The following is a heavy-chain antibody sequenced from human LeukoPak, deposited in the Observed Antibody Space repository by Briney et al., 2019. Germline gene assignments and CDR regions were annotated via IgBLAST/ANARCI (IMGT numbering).Heavy chain of an antibody. V-gene: IGHV3-48*04. CDR2: ISSSGSTI. J-gene: IGHJ6*02. CDR1: GFTFGSYW. D-gene: IGHD3-10*01. CDR3: ARDQFLRITMVRGVFYGMDV. Sequence: GGSLRLSCAASGFTFGSYWMSWVRQAPGKGLEWVSYISSSGSTIYYADSVKGRFTISRDNAKNSLYLQMNSLRAEDTAVYYCARDQFLRITMVRGVFYGMDVWGQGTTVTVSS.